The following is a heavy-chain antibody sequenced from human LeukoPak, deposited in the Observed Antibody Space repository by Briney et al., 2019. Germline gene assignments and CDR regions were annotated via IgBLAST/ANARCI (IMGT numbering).Heavy chain of an antibody. CDR2: IRTKANSYAT. CDR1: GFTFSDSA. Sequence: GGSLRLSCAASGFTFSDSAIHWVRQASGKGLEWVGLIRTKANSYATAYAASLKGRFTVSRDDSKNTAYLQMNSLKPEDTAMYYCTTLELGIGPYWGQGTLVTVSS. J-gene: IGHJ4*02. D-gene: IGHD7-27*01. CDR3: TTLELGIGPY. V-gene: IGHV3-73*01.